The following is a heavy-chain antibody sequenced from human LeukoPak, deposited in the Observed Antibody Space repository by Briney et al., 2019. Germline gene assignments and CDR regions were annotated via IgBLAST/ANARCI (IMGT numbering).Heavy chain of an antibody. CDR3: ARTEAFCSDTSCSNWFDP. Sequence: SGTLSLTCAVSGGSVSRSNWWNWVRQPPGKGLEWIGEIHHSGSTNYNPSLKSRVTMSVDKSKNQFSLKLSSVTAADTAVYYCARTEAFCSDTSCSNWFDPWGQGTLVPVPS. J-gene: IGHJ5*02. CDR1: GGSVSRSNW. D-gene: IGHD2-2*01. V-gene: IGHV4-4*02. CDR2: IHHSGST.